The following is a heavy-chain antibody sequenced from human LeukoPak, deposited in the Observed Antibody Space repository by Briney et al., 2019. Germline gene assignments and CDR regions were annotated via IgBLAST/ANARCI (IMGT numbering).Heavy chain of an antibody. CDR3: ARKIAVAADFDY. Sequence: ASVTVSCKASGYTFIGYYMHWVRQAPGQGLEWMGRINPNSGGTNYAQKFQGRVTMTRDTSISTAYMELSRLRSDDTAVYYGARKIAVAADFDYWGQATLVSVSS. V-gene: IGHV1-2*06. CDR2: INPNSGGT. J-gene: IGHJ4*02. D-gene: IGHD6-19*01. CDR1: GYTFIGYY.